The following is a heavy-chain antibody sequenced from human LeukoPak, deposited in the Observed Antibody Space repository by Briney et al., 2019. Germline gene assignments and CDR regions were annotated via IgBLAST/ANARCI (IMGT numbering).Heavy chain of an antibody. CDR1: GGSIDSTNW. J-gene: IGHJ4*02. CDR3: ARHYGP. Sequence: SETLSLTCDVSGGSIDSTNWWNWVRQPPGKGLEWIGSIYYSGSTYYNPSLKSRVTISVDTSKNQFSLKLNSVTATDTAVYYCARHYGPWGQGTLVTVSS. D-gene: IGHD3-10*01. V-gene: IGHV4-39*01. CDR2: IYYSGST.